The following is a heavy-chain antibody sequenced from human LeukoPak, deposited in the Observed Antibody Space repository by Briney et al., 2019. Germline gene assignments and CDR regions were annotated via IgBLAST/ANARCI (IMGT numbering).Heavy chain of an antibody. CDR1: GYTFTSYD. D-gene: IGHD5-24*01. CDR3: ARGLQENLAWLTAFSAFDV. J-gene: IGHJ3*01. Sequence: VASVKVSCKASGYTFTSYDINWVRQAPGQGLEWMGWISAYNGDTNYAQKLQGRVTMTTDTSTSTAYMELRSLRSDDTAVYYCARGLQENLAWLTAFSAFDVWGPGTMVTVSS. V-gene: IGHV1-18*01. CDR2: ISAYNGDT.